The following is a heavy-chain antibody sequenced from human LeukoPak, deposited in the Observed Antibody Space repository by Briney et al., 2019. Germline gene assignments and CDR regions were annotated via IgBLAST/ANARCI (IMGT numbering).Heavy chain of an antibody. CDR1: GGSFSDYY. CDR3: ARHGSLYYYGSGDFDY. Sequence: PSETLSLTCAVYGGSFSDYYWSWIRQPPGKGLEWIGEINHSGRTNCNPSLKSRVTISVDTSKDQFSQKLSSVTAADTAVYYCARHGSLYYYGSGDFDYWGQGTLVTVSS. CDR2: INHSGRT. D-gene: IGHD3-10*01. J-gene: IGHJ4*02. V-gene: IGHV4-34*01.